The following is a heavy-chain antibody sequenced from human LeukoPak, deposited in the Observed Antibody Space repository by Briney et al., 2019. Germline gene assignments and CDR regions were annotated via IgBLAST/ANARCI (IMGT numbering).Heavy chain of an antibody. CDR1: GFTFSNFA. CDR3: AKGGGNSYEYIPS. D-gene: IGHD5-18*01. V-gene: IGHV3-23*01. CDR2: IGPSGDTT. Sequence: GESLRLSCAASGFTFSNFAMSWVRQAPGKGLEWVSLIGPSGDTTYHADSVKGRFTISRDNSKNTQYLQMNSLRVEDTAVYYCAKGGGNSYEYIPSWGQGTLVTV. J-gene: IGHJ5*02.